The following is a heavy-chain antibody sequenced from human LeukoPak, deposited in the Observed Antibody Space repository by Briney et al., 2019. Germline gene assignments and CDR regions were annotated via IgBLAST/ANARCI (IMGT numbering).Heavy chain of an antibody. Sequence: GGSLRLSCAASGFTFDDYGMSWVRQAPGKGLEWVSGINWNGGSTGYADSVKGRFTISRDNAKNSLYLQMNSLRAEDTAVYYCVRVDSSGYGLHWGLDYWGQGTLVTVSS. CDR1: GFTFDDYG. CDR2: INWNGGST. J-gene: IGHJ4*02. V-gene: IGHV3-20*04. CDR3: VRVDSSGYGLHWGLDY. D-gene: IGHD3-22*01.